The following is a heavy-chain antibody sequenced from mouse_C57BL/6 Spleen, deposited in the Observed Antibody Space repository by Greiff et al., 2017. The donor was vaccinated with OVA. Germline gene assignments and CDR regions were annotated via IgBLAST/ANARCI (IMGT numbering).Heavy chain of an antibody. CDR2: IYPGSGNT. CDR3: ANPYFSNPYDMDY. CDR1: GYTFTDYD. Sequence: QVQLKESGAELVRPGASVKLSCKASGYTFTDYDINWVKQRPGQGLEWIARIYPGSGNTYYNEKFKGKATLTAEKSSSTAYMQLSSLTYEDSAVYFGANPYFSNPYDMDYWGQGTTVTVSS. V-gene: IGHV1-76*01. D-gene: IGHD2-5*01. J-gene: IGHJ4*01.